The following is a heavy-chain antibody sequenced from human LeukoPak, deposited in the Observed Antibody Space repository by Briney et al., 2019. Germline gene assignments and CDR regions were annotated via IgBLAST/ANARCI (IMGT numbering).Heavy chain of an antibody. J-gene: IGHJ5*02. CDR2: ISAYNGDT. CDR3: AREVLKLRTSASWFDP. V-gene: IGHV1-18*01. Sequence: ASVKVSCKASGYTFTSYGINWVRQAPGQGLEWMGWISAYNGDTNYAQNLQGRVTMTTDTSTSTAYMELRSLRSDDTAVYYCAREVLKLRTSASWFDPWGQGTLVTVSS. D-gene: IGHD4-17*01. CDR1: GYTFTSYG.